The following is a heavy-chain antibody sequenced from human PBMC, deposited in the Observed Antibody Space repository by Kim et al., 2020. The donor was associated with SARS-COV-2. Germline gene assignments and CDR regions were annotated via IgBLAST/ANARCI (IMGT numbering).Heavy chain of an antibody. Sequence: SETLSLTCTVSGGSISSGGYYWSWIRQHPGKGLEWIGFISYSGTTYYNPSLKSRVTISVDTSKNQFSLKLSSVTAADTAVYYCARSVEMATIGRGGNDYWGQGTLVTVSS. CDR2: ISYSGTT. CDR3: ARSVEMATIGRGGNDY. V-gene: IGHV4-31*03. CDR1: GGSISSGGYY. J-gene: IGHJ4*02. D-gene: IGHD5-12*01.